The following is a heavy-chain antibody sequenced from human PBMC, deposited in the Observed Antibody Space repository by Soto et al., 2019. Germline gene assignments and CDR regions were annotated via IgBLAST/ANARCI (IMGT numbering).Heavy chain of an antibody. CDR2: ISSGSGTI. CDR3: ASGKDYAEGGY. J-gene: IGHJ4*02. CDR1: GFTFSSYS. D-gene: IGHD4-17*01. V-gene: IGHV3-48*01. Sequence: PGGSLRLSCAASGFTFSSYSMNWVRQAPGKGLEWVSYISSGSGTIYYADSVKGRFSVSRDNAKNSLYLQMNSLRAEDTAVYYCASGKDYAEGGYWGQGTLVTVSS.